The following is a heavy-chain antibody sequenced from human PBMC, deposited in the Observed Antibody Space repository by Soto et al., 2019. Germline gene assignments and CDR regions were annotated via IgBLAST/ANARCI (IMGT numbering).Heavy chain of an antibody. CDR2: ISSNGRST. CDR1: GIVYSTYA. J-gene: IGHJ4*02. CDR3: ARDRCTNGVCYAPSDY. D-gene: IGHD2-8*01. Sequence: GGSQRHTGANAGIVYSTYAMNWINQAPGKGLEYVSAISSNGRSTYYANSVKGRFTISRDNSKNTLYLQMDSLRAEDMAVYYCARDRCTNGVCYAPSDYWGQGTLVTVSS. V-gene: IGHV3-64*01.